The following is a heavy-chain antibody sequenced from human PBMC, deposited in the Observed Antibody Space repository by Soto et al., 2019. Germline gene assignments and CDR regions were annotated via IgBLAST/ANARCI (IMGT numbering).Heavy chain of an antibody. J-gene: IGHJ4*02. V-gene: IGHV3-23*01. CDR2: ILHDETP. Sequence: PGGSLRLSCAASGFTFSTYAMTWVRQAPGRGLERVSTILHDETPFYTDSVKGRFTISRDNVGGTLYLQMNGLRVEDAALYYCAKDLFPTSGQRFFFESWGQGSLVTVSS. CDR3: AKDLFPTSGQRFFFES. D-gene: IGHD2-21*01. CDR1: GFTFSTYA.